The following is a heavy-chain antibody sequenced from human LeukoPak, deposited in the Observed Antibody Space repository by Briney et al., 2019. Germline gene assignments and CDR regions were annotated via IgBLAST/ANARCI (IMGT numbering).Heavy chain of an antibody. J-gene: IGHJ4*02. CDR3: AKSYGSGPVWDY. CDR1: GFTFSSYA. CDR2: ISGSGGST. Sequence: GGSLRPSCAASGFTFSSYAMSWVRQAPGKGLEWVSAISGSGGSTYYADSVKGRFTISRDNSKNTLYLQMNSLRADDTALYYCAKSYGSGPVWDYWGQGTLVTVSS. V-gene: IGHV3-23*01. D-gene: IGHD3-10*01.